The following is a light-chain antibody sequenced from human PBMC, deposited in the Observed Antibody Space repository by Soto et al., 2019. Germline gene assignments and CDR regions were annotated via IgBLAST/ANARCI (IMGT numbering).Light chain of an antibody. CDR2: EVS. Sequence: QSVLTQPASVSGSPGQSITISCTGTSSDVGGYNYVSWYQQHPGKAPKLMIYEVSYRPSGVSNRFSGSKSGNTASLTISGLQAEDEADYYCSSYTTSSTPVAFGGGTKLTV. V-gene: IGLV2-14*01. CDR1: SSDVGGYNY. J-gene: IGLJ2*01. CDR3: SSYTTSSTPVA.